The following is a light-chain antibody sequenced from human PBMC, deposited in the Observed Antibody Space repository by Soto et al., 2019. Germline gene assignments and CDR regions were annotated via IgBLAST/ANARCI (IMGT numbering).Light chain of an antibody. CDR3: SSYAGTSTYV. V-gene: IGLV2-23*01. CDR2: EDF. Sequence: QSALTQPASVSGSPGQSITIYCTGTSSDIGSYSLVSWYQQHPGKAPKVMIYEDFKRPSGVSNRFSGSKSGNTASLTISGLQAEDEADYYCSSYAGTSTYVFGTGTKVTVL. J-gene: IGLJ1*01. CDR1: SSDIGSYSL.